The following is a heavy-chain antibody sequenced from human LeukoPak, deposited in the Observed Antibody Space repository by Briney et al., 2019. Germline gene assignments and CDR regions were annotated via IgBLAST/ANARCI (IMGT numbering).Heavy chain of an antibody. CDR3: ARGKYYYASGSDPLFDY. CDR1: GFTFSSYW. D-gene: IGHD3-10*01. CDR2: IKQDGSEK. Sequence: GGSLRLSCAASGFTFSSYWMTWVRQAPGKGLEWVANIKQDGSEKSYVDSVKGRFTISRDNVKKSLYLQMNSLRAADTAVYFCARGKYYYASGSDPLFDYWGQGTLVTVSS. V-gene: IGHV3-7*03. J-gene: IGHJ4*02.